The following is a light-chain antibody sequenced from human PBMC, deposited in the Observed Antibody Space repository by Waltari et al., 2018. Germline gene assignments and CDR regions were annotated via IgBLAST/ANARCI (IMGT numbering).Light chain of an antibody. J-gene: IGLJ3*02. CDR2: EDN. Sequence: SYELTQPPSVSVSPGQTARFTCSGDALQKNYVYWYQHKSGQAPVLVIYEDNKRPSGIPERFSGSSSGTLATLTISGAQVEDEADYYCYSTDSSGNHRVFGGGTKLSVL. CDR1: ALQKNY. CDR3: YSTDSSGNHRV. V-gene: IGLV3-10*01.